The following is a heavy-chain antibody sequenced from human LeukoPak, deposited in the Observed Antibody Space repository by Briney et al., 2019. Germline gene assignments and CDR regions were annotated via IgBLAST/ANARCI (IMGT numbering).Heavy chain of an antibody. CDR3: ARHGTEISYFDY. CDR1: GGSISSYY. CDR2: IYYSGST. Sequence: SETLSLTCTVSGGSISSYYWSWIRQPPEKGLEWIGYIYYSGSTNYNPSLKSRVTISVDTSKNQFSLKLSSVTAADTAVYYCARHGTEISYFDYWGQGTLVTVSS. V-gene: IGHV4-59*08. J-gene: IGHJ4*02.